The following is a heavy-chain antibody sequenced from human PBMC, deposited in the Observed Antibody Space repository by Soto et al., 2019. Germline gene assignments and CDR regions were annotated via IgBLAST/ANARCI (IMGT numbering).Heavy chain of an antibody. Sequence: QVQLQESGPGLVKPSQTLSLTCTVSGGSISSGGYYWSWIRQHPGKGLEWIGYIYCSGSTYYNPSLKSRVTISVDTSKNQFSRKLSSVTAADTAVYYCARDTAWYSSSLSPYCGMDVWGQGTTVTVSS. CDR3: ARDTAWYSSSLSPYCGMDV. J-gene: IGHJ6*02. D-gene: IGHD6-13*01. CDR1: GGSISSGGYY. CDR2: IYCSGST. V-gene: IGHV4-31*03.